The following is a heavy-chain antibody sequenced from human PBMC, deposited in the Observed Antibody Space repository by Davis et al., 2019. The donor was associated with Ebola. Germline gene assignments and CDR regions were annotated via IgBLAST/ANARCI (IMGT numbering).Heavy chain of an antibody. CDR1: RFTFSSYW. J-gene: IGHJ4*02. V-gene: IGHV3-7*03. CDR2: IKQDGSEK. D-gene: IGHD6-13*01. Sequence: GESLKISCTTSRFTFSSYWMSWVRQAPGKGLEWVADIKQDGSEKYYVDSVRGRFTAKNSLYLQMNSLTAEDTAVYYCARDLLAGTADYWGQGTLVTVSS. CDR3: ARDLLAGTADY.